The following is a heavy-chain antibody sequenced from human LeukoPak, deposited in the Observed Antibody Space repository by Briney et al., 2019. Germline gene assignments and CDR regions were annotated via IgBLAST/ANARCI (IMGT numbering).Heavy chain of an antibody. CDR2: ISGYNGNT. Sequence: GASVKVSCKASGYTFTSYDINWVRQAPGQGLEWMGWISGYNGNTHYAQKLQDRVTMTTDTSTSTANMELKSLRSDDTAVYYCAREGGDYSGYDYWGQGTLVTVSS. D-gene: IGHD2-21*02. CDR3: AREGGDYSGYDY. V-gene: IGHV1-18*01. J-gene: IGHJ4*02. CDR1: GYTFTSYD.